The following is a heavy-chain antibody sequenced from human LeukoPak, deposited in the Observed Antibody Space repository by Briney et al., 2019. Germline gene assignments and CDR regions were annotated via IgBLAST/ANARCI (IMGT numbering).Heavy chain of an antibody. V-gene: IGHV3-23*01. D-gene: IGHD4-17*01. CDR2: IGSSGTSK. CDR3: AKDPHDDYVDVFDS. CDR1: GFAFSSYA. J-gene: IGHJ3*02. Sequence: GGSLRLSCAASGFAFSSYAMSWVRQAPGKGLEWVSGIGSSGTSKYYADSVKGRFTISRDNSKSTLYLQMNRLRADDTALYYCAKDPHDDYVDVFDSWGPGTMVTVPS.